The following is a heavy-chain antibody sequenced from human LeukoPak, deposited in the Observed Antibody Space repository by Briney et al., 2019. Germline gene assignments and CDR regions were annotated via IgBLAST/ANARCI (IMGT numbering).Heavy chain of an antibody. Sequence: GGSLRLSCAASGFTFSSYAMSWVRQAPGKGLKWVSAISGSGGSTYYADSVKGRFTISRDNSKNTLYLQMNSLRAEDTAVYYCAKDPASIVGATPLWGQGTLVTVSS. CDR3: AKDPASIVGATPL. J-gene: IGHJ4*02. D-gene: IGHD1-26*01. V-gene: IGHV3-23*01. CDR2: ISGSGGST. CDR1: GFTFSSYA.